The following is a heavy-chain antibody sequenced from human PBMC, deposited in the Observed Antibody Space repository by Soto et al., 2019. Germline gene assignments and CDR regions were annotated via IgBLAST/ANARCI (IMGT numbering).Heavy chain of an antibody. V-gene: IGHV3-23*01. CDR1: GFTFSSYA. D-gene: IGHD6-19*01. Sequence: GGSLRLSSAASGFTFSSYAMSWVRQAPGKGLEWVSAISGSGGSTYYADSVKGRFTISRDNSKNTLYLQMNSLRAEDTAVYYCAKLSLVAVAGTREPPAFDYWGQGTLVTVSS. CDR2: ISGSGGST. J-gene: IGHJ4*02. CDR3: AKLSLVAVAGTREPPAFDY.